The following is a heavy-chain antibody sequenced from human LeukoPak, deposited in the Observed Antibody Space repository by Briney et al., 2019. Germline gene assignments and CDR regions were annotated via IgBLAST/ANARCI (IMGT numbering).Heavy chain of an antibody. CDR3: ARAPHMRWSSYCFDY. V-gene: IGHV3-30-3*01. D-gene: IGHD2-15*01. J-gene: IGHJ4*02. CDR1: GFTFSSYA. CDR2: ISYDGSNK. Sequence: GGSLRLSCAASGFTFSSYAMHWVRQAPGKGLEWVAVISYDGSNKYYADSVKGRFTISRDNSKNTLYLQMNSLRAEDTAVYYCARAPHMRWSSYCFDYWGQGTLVTVSS.